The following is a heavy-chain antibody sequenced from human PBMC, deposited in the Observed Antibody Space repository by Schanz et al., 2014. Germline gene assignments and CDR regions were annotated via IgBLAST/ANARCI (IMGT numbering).Heavy chain of an antibody. CDR3: ARDHPHRGVTGYYNDV. Sequence: QVQLVQSGGGVVQPGGSLRLSCAASGFTFTSYSMHWVRQAPGRGLEWVAFIRYDGSSKYYADSVRGRFTISRDNAKNSLYLQMNSLRDEDTAVYYCARDHPHRGVTGYYNDVWGQGTSVTVSS. J-gene: IGHJ6*02. D-gene: IGHD3-9*01. CDR1: GFTFTSYS. V-gene: IGHV3-30*02. CDR2: IRYDGSSK.